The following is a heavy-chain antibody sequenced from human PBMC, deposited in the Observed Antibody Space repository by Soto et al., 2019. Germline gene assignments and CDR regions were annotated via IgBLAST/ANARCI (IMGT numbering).Heavy chain of an antibody. J-gene: IGHJ6*02. CDR3: ARVRSYSYGQWYGMDV. D-gene: IGHD5-18*01. Sequence: EVQLVESGGGLGKPGGSLRLACAASGFTFSTYSMNWVRQAPGKGLEWVSSISSSSGYIYYADSVKGRFTSSRDDAKSSLSLQLNTLRAEATAVYYCARVRSYSYGQWYGMDVWGQGTTVTFSS. CDR1: GFTFSTYS. CDR2: ISSSSGYI. V-gene: IGHV3-21*01.